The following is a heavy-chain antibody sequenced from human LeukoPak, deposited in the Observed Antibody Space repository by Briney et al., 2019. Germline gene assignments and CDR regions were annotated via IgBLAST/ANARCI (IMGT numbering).Heavy chain of an antibody. CDR1: GFTFSGYA. V-gene: IGHV3-23*01. CDR2: IGGSGGTT. D-gene: IGHD6-19*01. Sequence: AGGSLRLSCAASGFTFSGYAMNWVRQAPGKGLEWVSAIGGSGGTTYYADSVKGRFTISRDNSKNTLYLQMNTLRAEDTAIYYCAKDKPYSSGWRGDSDYWGQGTLVTVSS. CDR3: AKDKPYSSGWRGDSDY. J-gene: IGHJ4*02.